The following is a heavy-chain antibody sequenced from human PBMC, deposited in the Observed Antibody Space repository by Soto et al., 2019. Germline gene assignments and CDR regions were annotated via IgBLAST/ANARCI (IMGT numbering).Heavy chain of an antibody. J-gene: IGHJ4*02. CDR1: GYDFSRYW. Sequence: GESLKISCKTSGYDFSRYWINWVRQVPGKGLEWIGKIDPSDSYSNYNPSFQGHVSISADMSISTAYLHWTSLKASDSGIYFCARPKTYTIFGVLTPDFDSWGQGTLVTVYS. V-gene: IGHV5-10-1*01. D-gene: IGHD3-3*01. CDR3: ARPKTYTIFGVLTPDFDS. CDR2: IDPSDSYS.